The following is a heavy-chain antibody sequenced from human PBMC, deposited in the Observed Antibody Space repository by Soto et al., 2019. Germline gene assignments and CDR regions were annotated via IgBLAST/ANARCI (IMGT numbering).Heavy chain of an antibody. CDR3: ARETYYEDSSGYYYGYYFDY. J-gene: IGHJ4*02. V-gene: IGHV4-31*03. CDR2: IYYSGST. Sequence: PSETLSLTCTVSGGSISSGGYYWSWIRQHPGKGLEWIGYIYYSGSTYYTPSLKSRVTISVNTSKNQFSLKLSSVTAADTAVYYCARETYYEDSSGYYYGYYFDYWGQGTLVTASS. D-gene: IGHD3-22*01. CDR1: GGSISSGGYY.